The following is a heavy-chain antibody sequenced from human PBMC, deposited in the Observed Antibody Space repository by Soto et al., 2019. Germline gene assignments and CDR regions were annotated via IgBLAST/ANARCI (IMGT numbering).Heavy chain of an antibody. J-gene: IGHJ4*02. CDR1: GGSISSYY. CDR2: IYYSGST. Sequence: SETLSLTCTVSGGSISSYYWSWIRQPPGKGLEWIGYIYYSGSTNYNPSLKSRVTISVDPSKNQFSLKLSSVTAADTAVYYCARGPYYDFWSGYYGFDYWGQGTLVTVSS. CDR3: ARGPYYDFWSGYYGFDY. D-gene: IGHD3-3*01. V-gene: IGHV4-59*01.